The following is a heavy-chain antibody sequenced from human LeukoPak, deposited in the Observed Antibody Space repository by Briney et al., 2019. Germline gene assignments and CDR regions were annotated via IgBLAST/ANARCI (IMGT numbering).Heavy chain of an antibody. J-gene: IGHJ6*03. CDR3: ARIGWAATPIQDYYYYMDV. D-gene: IGHD6-25*01. V-gene: IGHV1-2*06. CDR2: INPNSGGT. Sequence: ASVTVSCKASGYTFTGYYMHWVRQAPGQGLEWMGRINPNSGGTNYAQKFQGRVTMTRDTSISTAYMELSRLRSDDTAVYYCARIGWAATPIQDYYYYMDVWGKGTTVTVSS. CDR1: GYTFTGYY.